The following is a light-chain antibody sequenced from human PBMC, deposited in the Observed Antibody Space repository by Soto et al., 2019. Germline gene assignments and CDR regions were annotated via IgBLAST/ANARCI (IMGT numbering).Light chain of an antibody. CDR3: LQDYNYPWT. Sequence: AIQMTQSPSSLSASVGDRVTITCRTSQGIRNDLGWYQQKPGKPPKLLIYAASSLQSGVPSRFSGSGSGTDFTLTISSLQPEDFATYYCLQDYNYPWTFGQGTKVEIK. J-gene: IGKJ1*01. CDR2: AAS. V-gene: IGKV1-6*01. CDR1: QGIRND.